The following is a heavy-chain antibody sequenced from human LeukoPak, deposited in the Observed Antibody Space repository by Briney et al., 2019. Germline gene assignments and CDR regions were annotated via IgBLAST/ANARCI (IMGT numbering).Heavy chain of an antibody. V-gene: IGHV4-34*01. CDR3: ARESTGFDY. CDR1: GGSFSGYY. J-gene: IGHJ4*02. CDR2: INHSGST. D-gene: IGHD2-2*01. Sequence: SETLSLTCAVYGGSFSGYYWSWIRQPPGKGLEWIGEINHSGSTNYNPSLKSRVTISVDASKNQFSLKLSSVTAADTAVYYCARESTGFDYWGQGTLVTVSS.